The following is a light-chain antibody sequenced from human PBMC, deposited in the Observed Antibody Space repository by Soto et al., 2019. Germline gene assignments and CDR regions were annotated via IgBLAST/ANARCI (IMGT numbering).Light chain of an antibody. V-gene: IGLV2-14*01. Sequence: QSALTQPASVSGSPGQSITISCTGTSSDVGGYNYVSWYQQHPGKAPKLMIYEVSNRPSGVSNRFSGSKSGNTASLTISGLQAEDEADYCCSSYTSSSTPYALGTGTKVTVL. J-gene: IGLJ1*01. CDR3: SSYTSSSTPYA. CDR1: SSDVGGYNY. CDR2: EVS.